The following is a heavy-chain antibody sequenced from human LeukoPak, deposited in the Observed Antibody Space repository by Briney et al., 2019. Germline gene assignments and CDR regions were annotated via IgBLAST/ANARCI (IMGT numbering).Heavy chain of an antibody. CDR1: GGSFSGYY. J-gene: IGHJ6*03. V-gene: IGHV4-34*01. Sequence: SETLSLTCAVYGGSFSGYYWSWIRQPPGKGLEWIGEINHSGNTNSNPSLKSRVTMSVDTSKNQFSLKLSSLTAADTAMYYCARREPHGDYGGKIRYYYYMDVWDKGTTITISS. D-gene: IGHD4-23*01. CDR3: ARREPHGDYGGKIRYYYYMDV. CDR2: INHSGNT.